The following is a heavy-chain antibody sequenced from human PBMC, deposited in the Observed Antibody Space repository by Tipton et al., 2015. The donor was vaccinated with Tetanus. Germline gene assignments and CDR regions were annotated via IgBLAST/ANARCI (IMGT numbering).Heavy chain of an antibody. CDR2: ISGSGDRT. D-gene: IGHD2/OR15-2a*01. Sequence: SLRLSCAASGFTFSNYAMIWVRQAPGKGLEWVSSISGSGDRTYYSDSVEGRFTISRDNSANRLFLQMNSLKADDTAVYYCARAFCNYNCHGGYFDYWGQGTRVTVSS. CDR1: GFTFSNYA. J-gene: IGHJ4*02. CDR3: ARAFCNYNCHGGYFDY. V-gene: IGHV3-23*01.